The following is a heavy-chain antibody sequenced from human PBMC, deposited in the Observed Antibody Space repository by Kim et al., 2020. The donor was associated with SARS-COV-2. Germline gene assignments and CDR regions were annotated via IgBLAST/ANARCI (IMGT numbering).Heavy chain of an antibody. CDR3: ARQAVPAAASYYYYGMDV. V-gene: IGHV5-10-1*01. CDR1: GYSFTSYW. D-gene: IGHD2-2*01. J-gene: IGHJ6*02. Sequence: GESLKISCKGSGYSFTSYWISWVRQMPGKGLEWMGRIDPSDSYTNYSPSFQGHVTISADKSISTAYLQWSSLKASDTAMYYCARQAVPAAASYYYYGMDVWGQGTTVTVSS. CDR2: IDPSDSYT.